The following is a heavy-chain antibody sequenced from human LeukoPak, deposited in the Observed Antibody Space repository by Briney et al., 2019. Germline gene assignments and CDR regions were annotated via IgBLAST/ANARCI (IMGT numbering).Heavy chain of an antibody. CDR2: ISAYNGNT. J-gene: IGHJ4*02. D-gene: IGHD3-9*01. V-gene: IGHV1-18*01. Sequence: ASVKVSCKASGYTFTSYGISWVRQAPGQGLEWMGWISAYNGNTNYALKLQGRVTMTTDTSTSTAYMELRSLRSDDTAVYYCARGDDILTGYFRGFDYWGQGTLVTVSS. CDR3: ARGDDILTGYFRGFDY. CDR1: GYTFTSYG.